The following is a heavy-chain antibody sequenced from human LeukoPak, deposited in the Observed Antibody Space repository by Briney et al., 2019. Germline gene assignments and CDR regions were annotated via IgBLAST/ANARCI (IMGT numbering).Heavy chain of an antibody. Sequence: SETLSLTCTVSGGSISSSSYYWGWIRQPPGKGLEWIGSIYYSGSTYYNPSLKSRVTISVDTSKNQFSLKLSSVTAADTAVYYCARGRSAGAFDIWGQGTMVTVSS. CDR1: GGSISSSSYY. CDR3: ARGRSAGAFDI. CDR2: IYYSGST. V-gene: IGHV4-39*07. J-gene: IGHJ3*02. D-gene: IGHD2-15*01.